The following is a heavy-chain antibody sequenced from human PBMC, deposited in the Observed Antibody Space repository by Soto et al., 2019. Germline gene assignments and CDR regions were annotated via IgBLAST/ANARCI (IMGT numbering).Heavy chain of an antibody. V-gene: IGHV4-34*01. CDR3: ARGGGRYSRELGHPLDY. D-gene: IGHD7-27*01. CDR2: INHSGST. CDR1: GGSFSGYY. Sequence: SETLSLTCAVYGGSFSGYYWSWIRQPPGKGLEWIGEINHSGSTNYNPSLKSRVTISVDTHKNQFSLKLSSVTAADTAVYYCARGGGRYSRELGHPLDYWGQGNLVTVSS. J-gene: IGHJ4*02.